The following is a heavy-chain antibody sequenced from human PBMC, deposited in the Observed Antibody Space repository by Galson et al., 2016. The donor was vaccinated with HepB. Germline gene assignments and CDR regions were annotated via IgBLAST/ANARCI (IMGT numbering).Heavy chain of an antibody. Sequence: SLRLSCAGSGFTFSTYAMSWVRQAPGTGLEWVSGISHDSGSEFYGDSVKGRFTIYRDNSKNTVSLELNSLTAEDTAIYYCEHRAEYSGRDNGFQYWGRGTLVTVSS. J-gene: IGHJ4*02. D-gene: IGHD5-12*01. V-gene: IGHV3-23*01. CDR2: ISHDSGSE. CDR3: EHRAEYSGRDNGFQY. CDR1: GFTFSTYA.